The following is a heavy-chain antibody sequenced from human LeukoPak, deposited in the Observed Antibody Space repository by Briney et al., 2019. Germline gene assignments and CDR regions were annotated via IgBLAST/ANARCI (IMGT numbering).Heavy chain of an antibody. D-gene: IGHD2-2*01. CDR2: INHSGST. Sequence: SSGTLSLTCAVYGGSFSGYYWSWIRQPPGKGLEWIGEINHSGSTNYNPSLKSRVTISVDTSKNQFSLKLSSVTAADTAVYYCARGPGYCSSTSCLRFDPWGQGTLVTVSS. CDR1: GGSFSGYY. CDR3: ARGPGYCSSTSCLRFDP. V-gene: IGHV4-34*01. J-gene: IGHJ5*02.